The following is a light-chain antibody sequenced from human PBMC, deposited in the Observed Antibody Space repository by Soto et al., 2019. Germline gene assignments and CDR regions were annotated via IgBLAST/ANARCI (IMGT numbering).Light chain of an antibody. Sequence: NFMLTQPHSVSESPGKTVTLSCTRSSGSIASNYVQWYQQRPGTAPTTVIYEDNQRPSGVPDRFSGSIDSSSNSASLTISGLKYEDEADYYCQSYDSSNSWVLGGGTKLTVL. CDR3: QSYDSSNSWV. J-gene: IGLJ3*02. CDR1: SGSIASNY. CDR2: EDN. V-gene: IGLV6-57*03.